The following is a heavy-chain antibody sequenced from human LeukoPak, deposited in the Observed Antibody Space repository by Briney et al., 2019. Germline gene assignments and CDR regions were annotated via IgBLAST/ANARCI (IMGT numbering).Heavy chain of an antibody. Sequence: GGSLRLSCAASGFTFSSYEMNWVRQAPGKGLEWVSYISSSGTTTYYADSVKGRFTISRDNAKNSLYLQMNSLRAEDTAVYSCARRVGFYGSGSLNYFDPWGQGILVSVS. CDR2: ISSSGTTT. V-gene: IGHV3-48*03. CDR3: ARRVGFYGSGSLNYFDP. D-gene: IGHD3-10*01. J-gene: IGHJ5*01. CDR1: GFTFSSYE.